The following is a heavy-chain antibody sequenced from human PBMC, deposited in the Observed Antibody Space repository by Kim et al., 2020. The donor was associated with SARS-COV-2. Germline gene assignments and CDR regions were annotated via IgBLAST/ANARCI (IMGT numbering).Heavy chain of an antibody. V-gene: IGHV4-59*01. Sequence: SQTLSLTCIVSGGSISPYYWSWIRQPPGKGLEWIGYIFYTGHTGYNPSLKSRVTISVDRSQNQFSLRLTSVTAADTAVYYCARVPYDDRAAGGTDYFFYMDVWRKGTTVTVSS. J-gene: IGHJ6*03. CDR2: IFYTGHT. D-gene: IGHD6-13*01. CDR1: GGSISPYY. CDR3: ARVPYDDRAAGGTDYFFYMDV.